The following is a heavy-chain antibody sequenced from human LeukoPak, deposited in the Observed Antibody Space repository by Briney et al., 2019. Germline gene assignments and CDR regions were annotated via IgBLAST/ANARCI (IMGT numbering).Heavy chain of an antibody. V-gene: IGHV4-39*01. Sequence: SETLSLTRTVSGGSISSSSYYWGWIRQPPGKGLEWIGSIYYSGSTYYNPSLKSRVTISVDTSKNQFSLKLSSVTAADTAVYYCARHGKRWPLDYWGQGTLVTVSS. CDR2: IYYSGST. D-gene: IGHD5-24*01. CDR1: GGSISSSSYY. CDR3: ARHGKRWPLDY. J-gene: IGHJ4*02.